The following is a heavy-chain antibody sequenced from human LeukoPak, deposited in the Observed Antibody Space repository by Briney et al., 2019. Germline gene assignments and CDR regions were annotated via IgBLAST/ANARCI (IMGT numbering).Heavy chain of an antibody. D-gene: IGHD3-16*01. J-gene: IGHJ4*02. CDR2: IRSKAYGGTT. Sequence: PGGSLRLSCTTSGFTFGDYAMSWVRQAPGKGLEWVGFIRSKAYGGTTEYAASVKGRFTISRDGSRRIVYLQMNSLKTEDTAVYYCTREGRGSDAFDYWGQGTLVTVSS. V-gene: IGHV3-49*04. CDR3: TREGRGSDAFDY. CDR1: GFTFGDYA.